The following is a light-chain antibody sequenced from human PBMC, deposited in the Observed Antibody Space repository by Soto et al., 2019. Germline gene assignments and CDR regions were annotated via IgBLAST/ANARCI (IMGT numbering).Light chain of an antibody. V-gene: IGKV1-33*01. J-gene: IGKJ5*01. CDR1: QSISTY. CDR3: QQYDHLPIT. Sequence: IHMTQSPSSLSASILYRVTITFRASQSISTYLSWYLVKPGEAPKLLIYGASTLRTGVPSRFSGSGSGTDFSFTVSSLQPEDFATYYCQQYDHLPITFGQRTRMEIK. CDR2: GAS.